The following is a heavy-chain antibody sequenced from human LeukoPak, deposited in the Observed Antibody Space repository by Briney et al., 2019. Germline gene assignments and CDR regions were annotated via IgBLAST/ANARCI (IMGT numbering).Heavy chain of an antibody. D-gene: IGHD6-25*01. CDR1: GFTFNNAW. Sequence: TGGSLRLSCEASGFTFNNAWMSWVRQAPGKGLQWVGRIRAKTNGGTTDYTAPVKGRFTISRDNSKNTLYLQMNSLRTEDTAVYYCAKDSRAALVGPYYMDVWGKGTTVTISS. CDR2: IRAKTNGGTT. V-gene: IGHV3-15*01. J-gene: IGHJ6*03. CDR3: AKDSRAALVGPYYMDV.